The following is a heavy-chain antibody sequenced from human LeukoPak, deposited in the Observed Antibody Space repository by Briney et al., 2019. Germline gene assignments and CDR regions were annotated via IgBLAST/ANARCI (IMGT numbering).Heavy chain of an antibody. Sequence: PGGSLRLSCVASGFTSGNYWMHWVRQAPGKGPEWVSRIDDDGTDTHYAVSVKGRFTISRDNAKNTLYLQMNSLRGEDTAVYYCARGMLSSAGYHWYYYMDVWGKRAMVTVSS. D-gene: IGHD3-3*01. CDR1: GFTSGNYW. V-gene: IGHV3-74*01. CDR3: ARGMLSSAGYHWYYYMDV. J-gene: IGHJ6*03. CDR2: IDDDGTDT.